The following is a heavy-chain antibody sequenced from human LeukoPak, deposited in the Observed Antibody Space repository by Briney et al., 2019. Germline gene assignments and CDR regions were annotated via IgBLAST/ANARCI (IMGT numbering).Heavy chain of an antibody. Sequence: PSETLSLTCTVSGGSISNSNYYWGCIRQPPGKGLEYIGYIYSSGATNYRPSLASRVTISLDTSKTHFCLELSAVTAADTAVYYCARGRDDLLRYFYLDVWGKGTTVTVSS. V-gene: IGHV4-61*03. CDR1: GGSISNSNYY. CDR2: IYSSGAT. D-gene: IGHD3-9*01. CDR3: ARGRDDLLRYFYLDV. J-gene: IGHJ6*03.